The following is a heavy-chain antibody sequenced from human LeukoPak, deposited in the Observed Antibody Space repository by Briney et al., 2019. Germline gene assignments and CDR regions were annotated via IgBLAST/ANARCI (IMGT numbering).Heavy chain of an antibody. V-gene: IGHV1-18*01. CDR3: ARVIWGTKYFDH. D-gene: IGHD3-16*01. J-gene: IGHJ4*02. Sequence: GASVKVSCKASGYSFTSYEISWVRQAPGQGLEWMGWTSGYNGNTNYAQKLQGRVTMTTDTSTSTAYVELRSLRSDDTAVFYCARVIWGTKYFDHWGEGTLVTVSS. CDR2: TSGYNGNT. CDR1: GYSFTSYE.